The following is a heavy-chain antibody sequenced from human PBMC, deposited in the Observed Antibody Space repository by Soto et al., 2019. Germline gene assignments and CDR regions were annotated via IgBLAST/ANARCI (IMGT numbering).Heavy chain of an antibody. D-gene: IGHD3-9*01. CDR2: IKSKTDGGTT. J-gene: IGHJ4*02. CDR3: TTNYNYDILTGYSIARDY. CDR1: GFTFSNAW. Sequence: LRLSCAASGFTFSNAWMSWVRQAPGKGLEWVGRIKSKTDGGTTDYAAPVKGRFTISRDDSKNTLYLQMNSLKTEDTAVYYCTTNYNYDILTGYSIARDYWGQGTLVTVSS. V-gene: IGHV3-15*01.